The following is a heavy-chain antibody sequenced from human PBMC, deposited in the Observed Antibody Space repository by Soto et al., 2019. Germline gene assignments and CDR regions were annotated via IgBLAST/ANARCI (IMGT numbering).Heavy chain of an antibody. D-gene: IGHD3-10*01. CDR1: GFTLSAYW. CDR2: INRDGSKK. J-gene: IGHJ3*02. CDR3: ARDVSPGSSSLYIDAFDI. V-gene: IGHV3-7*05. Sequence: EVQLEESGGDLVQPGGSLRISCAASGFTLSAYWMTWVRQAPGKGLEWVANINRDGSKKSYLDSVRGRFTISRDNVGNALYLQMESLRADDAALYYCARDVSPGSSSLYIDAFDIWGQGTMVTVSS.